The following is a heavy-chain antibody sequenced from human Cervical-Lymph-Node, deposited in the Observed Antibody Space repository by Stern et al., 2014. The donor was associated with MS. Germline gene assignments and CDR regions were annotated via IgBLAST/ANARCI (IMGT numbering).Heavy chain of an antibody. V-gene: IGHV2-70*01. CDR2: LDWDGDK. CDR3: VRAREGYYFDY. J-gene: IGHJ4*02. D-gene: IGHD2-21*01. Sequence: QVTLRESGPALVKPTQTLTLTCTFSGFSLSTTAMCLSWIRQPPGKALEWLALLDWDGDKYYSTALKTRLTISKDTSKNQVVLTMTNMAPLDTATYFCVRAREGYYFDYWGQGIPVTVSS. CDR1: GFSLSTTAMC.